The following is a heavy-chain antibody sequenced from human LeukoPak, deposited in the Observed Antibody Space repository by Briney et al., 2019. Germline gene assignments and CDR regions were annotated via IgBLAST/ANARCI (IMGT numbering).Heavy chain of an antibody. Sequence: GGSLRLSCAASGFIVSNTYMTWVCQTPGKGLEWVSVIYIIGSTFYADSVKGRFTISRDNSMNTVHLEMNSLRAEDTGIYYCARGLNYFPIDYWGQGTLVTVSS. D-gene: IGHD2/OR15-2a*01. CDR1: GFIVSNTY. V-gene: IGHV3-53*01. CDR3: ARGLNYFPIDY. J-gene: IGHJ4*02. CDR2: IYIIGST.